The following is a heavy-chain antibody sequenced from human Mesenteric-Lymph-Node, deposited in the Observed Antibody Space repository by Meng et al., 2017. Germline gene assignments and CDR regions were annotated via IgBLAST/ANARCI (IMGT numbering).Heavy chain of an antibody. CDR2: INTNTGNP. V-gene: IGHV7-4-1*02. CDR1: GYSFTSYA. Sequence: QVQLVQSGAEVKKPGASVKASCKASGYSFTSYAMHWVRQAPGQGLEWMGWINTNTGNPTYAQGFTGRFVFSLDTSVNTAYLQISSLKAEDTAMYYCARAPLFNSGWSDGYIQHWGQGTLVTVSS. J-gene: IGHJ1*01. CDR3: ARAPLFNSGWSDGYIQH. D-gene: IGHD6-19*01.